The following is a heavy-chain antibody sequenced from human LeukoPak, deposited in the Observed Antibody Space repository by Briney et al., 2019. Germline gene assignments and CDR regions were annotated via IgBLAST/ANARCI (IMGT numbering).Heavy chain of an antibody. CDR3: ATALADYYDSSGYYFPFDY. D-gene: IGHD3-22*01. Sequence: ASVKVSCTVSGYTLTELSMHWVRQAPGKGLEWMGGFDPEDGETIYAQKFQGRVTMTEDTSTDTAYMELSSLRSEDTAVYYCATALADYYDSSGYYFPFDYWGQGTLVTVSS. CDR2: FDPEDGET. V-gene: IGHV1-24*01. CDR1: GYTLTELS. J-gene: IGHJ4*02.